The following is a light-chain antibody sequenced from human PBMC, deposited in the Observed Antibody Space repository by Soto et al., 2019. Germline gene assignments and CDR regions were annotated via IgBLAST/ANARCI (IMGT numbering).Light chain of an antibody. Sequence: QSALTQPRSVSGSPGQSVTISCTGTSSDVGGYNYVSWYQQHPGKAPKVMIYDVSERPSGVPDRFSGSKSGNTASLTSSGLQAEDEADYYCCSYAGSPRDVLGTGTKLTVL. V-gene: IGLV2-11*01. CDR2: DVS. CDR3: CSYAGSPRDV. CDR1: SSDVGGYNY. J-gene: IGLJ1*01.